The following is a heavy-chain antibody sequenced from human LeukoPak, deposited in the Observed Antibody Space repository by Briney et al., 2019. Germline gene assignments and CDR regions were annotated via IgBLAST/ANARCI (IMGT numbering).Heavy chain of an antibody. V-gene: IGHV4-59*08. CDR2: IYYSGST. CDR1: GGSISSYY. D-gene: IGHD6-13*01. J-gene: IGHJ4*02. CDR3: ASHSGSWLRFDY. Sequence: SETLSLTCNVSGGSISSYYWSWIRQPPGKGLEWIGYIYYSGSTNYNPSLKSRVTMSVDTSKSQFSLKLSSVTAADTAVYYCASHSGSWLRFDYWGQGTLVTVSS.